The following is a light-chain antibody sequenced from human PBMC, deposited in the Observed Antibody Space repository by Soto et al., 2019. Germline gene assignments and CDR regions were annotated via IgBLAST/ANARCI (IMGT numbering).Light chain of an antibody. CDR1: ENIRSF. J-gene: IGKJ1*01. CDR2: AAS. V-gene: IGKV1-39*01. CDR3: QQSSTIPWT. Sequence: DVQMTQSPSSLSASVGDRVTITCRASENIRSFLNWYQQKPGKAPKLLIYAASTLQGGVPSRFSGSESGTDFTLAISSLQPEDFATYYCQQSSTIPWTFGQGTKVDIK.